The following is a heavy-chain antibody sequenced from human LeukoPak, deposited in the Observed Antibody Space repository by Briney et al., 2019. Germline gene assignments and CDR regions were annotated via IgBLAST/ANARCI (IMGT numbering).Heavy chain of an antibody. CDR1: GFTFSTYW. Sequence: PGGSLRLSCAASGFTFSTYWMHWVRHAPGKGLVWVSRINSDGSGTTYADSVKGRFTISKDNAKNTPYLQMNSLRAEDTALYYCARVQHSSSWYIDYWGQGTLVTVSS. CDR3: ARVQHSSSWYIDY. D-gene: IGHD6-13*01. V-gene: IGHV3-74*01. CDR2: INSDGSGT. J-gene: IGHJ4*02.